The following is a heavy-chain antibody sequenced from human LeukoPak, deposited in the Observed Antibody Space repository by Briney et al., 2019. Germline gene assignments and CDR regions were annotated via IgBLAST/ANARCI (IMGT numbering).Heavy chain of an antibody. V-gene: IGHV4-59*08. J-gene: IGHJ4*02. CDR1: GGSISSYY. Sequence: SETLSLPCTVSGGSISSYYWSWIRQPPGKGLEWIGYIYYSGSTNYNPSLKSRVTISVDTSKNQFSLKLSSVTAADTAVYYCARHDYYGSGSYDYWGQGTLVTVSS. CDR3: ARHDYYGSGSYDY. CDR2: IYYSGST. D-gene: IGHD3-10*01.